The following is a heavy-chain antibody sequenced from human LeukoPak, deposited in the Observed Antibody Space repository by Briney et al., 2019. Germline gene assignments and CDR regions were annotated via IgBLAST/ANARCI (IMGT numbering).Heavy chain of an antibody. CDR2: IKQDGSEK. Sequence: PGGSLRLSCAASGFTFSSYWMSWVRQAPGKGLEWGANIKQDGSEKYYVDSVKGRFTISRDNAKNSLYLQMNSLRAEDTAVYYCARDSTTSVFGVVIIDAFDIWGQGTMVTVSS. CDR1: GFTFSSYW. CDR3: ARDSTTSVFGVVIIDAFDI. J-gene: IGHJ3*02. D-gene: IGHD3-3*01. V-gene: IGHV3-7*01.